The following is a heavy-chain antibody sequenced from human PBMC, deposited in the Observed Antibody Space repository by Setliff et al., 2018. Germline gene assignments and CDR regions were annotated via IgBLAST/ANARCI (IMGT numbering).Heavy chain of an antibody. CDR2: FYSSGAT. V-gene: IGHV4-61*09. CDR1: SGSINSGGFY. Sequence: SETLSLTCTVSSGSINSGGFYWSWLRQPAGKRLEWIGHFYSSGATDYNLSLKSRVTISLDTSKNQFSLKLTSVTAADTAVYFCARESATLGEFPLYYFDYWGQGIPVTVSS. D-gene: IGHD3-10*01. J-gene: IGHJ4*02. CDR3: ARESATLGEFPLYYFDY.